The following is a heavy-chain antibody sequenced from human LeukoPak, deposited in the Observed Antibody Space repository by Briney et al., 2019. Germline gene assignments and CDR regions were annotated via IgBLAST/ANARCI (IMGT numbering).Heavy chain of an antibody. J-gene: IGHJ6*03. V-gene: IGHV3-30*02. D-gene: IGHD1-26*01. Sequence: GGSLRLSCAASGFTFSSYEMNWVRQAPGKGLEWVAFIRYDGSNKYYTDSVKGRFTISRDNSKNTLYLQMNSLRAEDTAVYYCAKGRGWEASYYYYYMDVWGKGTTVTISS. CDR3: AKGRGWEASYYYYYMDV. CDR1: GFTFSSYE. CDR2: IRYDGSNK.